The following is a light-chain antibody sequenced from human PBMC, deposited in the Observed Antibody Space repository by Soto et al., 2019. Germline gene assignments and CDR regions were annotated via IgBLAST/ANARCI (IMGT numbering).Light chain of an antibody. V-gene: IGKV3-11*01. CDR3: QQRSNWPLT. Sequence: EIVLTQSPAILSLSPGERATLSCRASQSVSSYLAWYQQKPGQAPSLLIYDASNRATGIPARFSGSGSGTDFTLPISSLEPEDFAVYYCQQRSNWPLTFGGGTKVEIK. CDR2: DAS. CDR1: QSVSSY. J-gene: IGKJ4*01.